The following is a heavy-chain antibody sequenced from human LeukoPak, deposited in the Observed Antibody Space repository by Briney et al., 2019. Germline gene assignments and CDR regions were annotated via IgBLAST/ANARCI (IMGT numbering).Heavy chain of an antibody. J-gene: IGHJ3*02. D-gene: IGHD1-26*01. V-gene: IGHV4-4*07. CDR3: ATIVGATRLHAFDI. Sequence: SETLSLTCTVSGGSISSYYWSWIRQPAGKGLEWIGRIYTSGSTNYNPSLKSRVTMSVDTSKNQFSLKLSSVTAADTAVYYCATIVGATRLHAFDIWGQGTMVTVSS. CDR2: IYTSGST. CDR1: GGSISSYY.